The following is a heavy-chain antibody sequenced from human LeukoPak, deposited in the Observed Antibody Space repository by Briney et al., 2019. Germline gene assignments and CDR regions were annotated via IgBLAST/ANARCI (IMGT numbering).Heavy chain of an antibody. V-gene: IGHV4-31*03. CDR3: ARVGSSSWYGGKYYYFDY. CDR1: GGSISSGGYY. J-gene: IGHJ4*02. D-gene: IGHD6-13*01. CDR2: IYYSGST. Sequence: SETLSLTCTVSGGSISSGGYYWSWIRQHPGKGLEWIGYIYYSGSTYYNPSLKSRVTISVDTSKNQFSLKLSSVTAADTAVYYCARVGSSSWYGGKYYYFDYWGQGTLVTVSS.